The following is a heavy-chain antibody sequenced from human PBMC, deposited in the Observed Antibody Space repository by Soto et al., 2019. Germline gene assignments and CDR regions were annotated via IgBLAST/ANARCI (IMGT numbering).Heavy chain of an antibody. V-gene: IGHV1-2*04. CDR3: ARGSYYGSGSYYTAPFDY. D-gene: IGHD3-10*01. Sequence: ASVKVSCKASGYTFTGYDMHWVRQAPGQGLEWMGWINPNSGGTNYAQKFQGWVTMTRDTSISTAYMELSRLRSDDTAVYYCARGSYYGSGSYYTAPFDYWGQGTLVTVSS. CDR1: GYTFTGYD. J-gene: IGHJ4*02. CDR2: INPNSGGT.